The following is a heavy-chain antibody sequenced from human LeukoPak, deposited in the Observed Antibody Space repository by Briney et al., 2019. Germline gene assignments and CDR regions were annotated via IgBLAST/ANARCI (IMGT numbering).Heavy chain of an antibody. J-gene: IGHJ5*02. Sequence: GASLETSCQGSGSSFTSYWSGWARQVPGKGLEGMGIIYPGDSDTRYSPSFQAQVTISADKPSSTRSLQWSSLKASDTAMYYCARSVVVPAAIGWSAPGGEGTLVTVSS. V-gene: IGHV5-51*04. CDR1: GSSFTSYW. CDR2: IYPGDSDT. CDR3: ARSVVVPAAIGWSAP. D-gene: IGHD2-2*01.